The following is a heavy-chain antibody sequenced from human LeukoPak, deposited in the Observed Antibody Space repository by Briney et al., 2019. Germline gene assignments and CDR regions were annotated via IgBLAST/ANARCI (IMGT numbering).Heavy chain of an antibody. V-gene: IGHV1-2*06. CDR2: INPNSGGT. D-gene: IGHD1-1*01. CDR3: ARDQSWNHTLLPSDIDY. J-gene: IGHJ4*02. CDR1: GYTFTGYY. Sequence: ASVKVSCKASGYTFTGYYMHWVRQAPGQGLEWMGRINPNSGGTNYAQKFQGRVTMTRDTSISTAYMELSRLRSDDTAVYYCARDQSWNHTLLPSDIDYWGQGTLVTVSS.